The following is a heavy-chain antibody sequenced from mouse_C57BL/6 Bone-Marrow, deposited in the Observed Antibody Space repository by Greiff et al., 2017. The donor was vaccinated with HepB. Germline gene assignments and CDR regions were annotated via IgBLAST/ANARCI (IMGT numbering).Heavy chain of an antibody. Sequence: QVQLQQSGAELARPGASVKLSCKASGYTFTSYGISWVKQRTGQGLEWIGEIYPRSGNTYYNDKFKGKATLTADKSSSTAYMELRSLTSEDSAVYFCARSRFAYWGQGTLVTVSA. J-gene: IGHJ3*01. V-gene: IGHV1-81*01. CDR3: ARSRFAY. CDR1: GYTFTSYG. CDR2: IYPRSGNT.